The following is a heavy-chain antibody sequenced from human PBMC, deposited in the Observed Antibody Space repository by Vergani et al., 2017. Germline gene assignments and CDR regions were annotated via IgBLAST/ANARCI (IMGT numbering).Heavy chain of an antibody. V-gene: IGHV4-59*01. CDR1: GGSISSYY. J-gene: IGHJ4*02. D-gene: IGHD3-3*01. Sequence: QVQLQESGPGLVKPSETLSLTCTVSGGSISSYYWSWIRQPPGKGLEWIGYIYYSGSTNYNPSLKRRVTIAVDTSKKQFSLKRSSVTAADTAVYYCASGYDFWSGYTYWGQGTLVTVSS. CDR2: IYYSGST. CDR3: ASGYDFWSGYTY.